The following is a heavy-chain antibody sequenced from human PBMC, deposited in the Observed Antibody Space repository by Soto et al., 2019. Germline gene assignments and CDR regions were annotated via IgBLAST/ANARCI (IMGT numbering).Heavy chain of an antibody. J-gene: IGHJ4*02. CDR2: IRSKVNTDAT. CDR3: TRRRDWTAMDPLDY. D-gene: IGHD5-18*01. V-gene: IGHV3-73*02. CDR1: GFTLSDSA. Sequence: EVQLVESGGGLVQPGGSLKLSCAASGFTLSDSAMHWVRQASGKGLEWVGRIRSKVNTDATAYAASVKGRFTTSRDDSXNMTYLQMNSLKAEDTAVYYCTRRRDWTAMDPLDYWGQGTLVTVSS.